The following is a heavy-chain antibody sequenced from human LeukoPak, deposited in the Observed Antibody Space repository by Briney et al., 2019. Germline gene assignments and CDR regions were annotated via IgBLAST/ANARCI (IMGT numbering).Heavy chain of an antibody. Sequence: ASVKVSCKASGYTFTSYYMHWVRQAPGQGLEWMGIINPSGGSTSYAQKFQGRVTMTRDTSISTAYMELSRLRSDDTAVYYCARDRRGGIAAAVNWFDPWGQGTLVTVSS. CDR3: ARDRRGGIAAAVNWFDP. CDR2: INPSGGST. CDR1: GYTFTSYY. V-gene: IGHV1-46*01. D-gene: IGHD6-13*01. J-gene: IGHJ5*02.